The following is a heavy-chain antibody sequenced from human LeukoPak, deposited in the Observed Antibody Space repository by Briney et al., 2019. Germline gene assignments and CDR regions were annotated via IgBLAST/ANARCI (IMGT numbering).Heavy chain of an antibody. CDR1: GSTFSSYA. D-gene: IGHD5-12*01. J-gene: IGHJ4*02. V-gene: IGHV3-30*04. CDR2: ISYDGSNK. CDR3: ARGVIVALGLPIDY. Sequence: PGRSLGLSCAASGSTFSSYAMHWVRQAPGKGLEWVAVISYDGSNKYYADSVKGRFTISRDNSKNTLYLQMNSLRAEDTAVYYCARGVIVALGLPIDYWGQGTLVTVSS.